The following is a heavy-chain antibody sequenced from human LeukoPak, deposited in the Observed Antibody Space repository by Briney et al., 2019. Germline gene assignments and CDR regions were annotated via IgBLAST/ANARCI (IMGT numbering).Heavy chain of an antibody. CDR1: GFTIGPYA. CDR3: ATWAFYHNLDV. J-gene: IGHJ6*02. CDR2: IKADGSGT. Sequence: GGALRPSCAASGFTIGPYAMYWVRRGPGRGLEWVSVIKADGSGTFYADSVRGRFTTSRDNSKNSLYLQMNSLTSEDTALYYCATWAFYHNLDVWGQGTTVIVSS. V-gene: IGHV3-43*02. D-gene: IGHD2/OR15-2a*01.